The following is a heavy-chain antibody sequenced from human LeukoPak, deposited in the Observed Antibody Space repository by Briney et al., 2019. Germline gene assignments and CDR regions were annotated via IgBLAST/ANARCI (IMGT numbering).Heavy chain of an antibody. CDR3: SRSLDY. Sequence: GGSLRLSXAASGFPFSGYWMDWVRQAPGKGMEWVANIKQDGSEKYYAASVRSRFTISRDNAKNSLYLQMNILRAEDTAVYYCSRSLDYLGQGALVTVSS. V-gene: IGHV3-7*01. J-gene: IGHJ4*02. CDR1: GFPFSGYW. CDR2: IKQDGSEK.